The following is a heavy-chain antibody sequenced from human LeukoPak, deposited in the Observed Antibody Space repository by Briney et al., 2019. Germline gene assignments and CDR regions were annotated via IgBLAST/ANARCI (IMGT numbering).Heavy chain of an antibody. CDR3: ARARGWQPNYYYYYMDV. J-gene: IGHJ6*03. CDR2: IWYDGSNK. CDR1: GFTFNSYA. Sequence: LAGGSLSLSCAPSGFTFNSYAMFWVRQAPGKGLEWVSLIWYDGSNKYYADSVKGRFTISRDNSKNTLYLQMNSLRAEDTAVYYCARARGWQPNYYYYYMDVWGTGTTVTVSS. V-gene: IGHV3-33*07. D-gene: IGHD2-15*01.